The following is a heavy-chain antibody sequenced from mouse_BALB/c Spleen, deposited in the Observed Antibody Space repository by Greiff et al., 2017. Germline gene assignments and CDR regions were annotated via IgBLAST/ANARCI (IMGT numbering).Heavy chain of an antibody. Sequence: EVKVVESGGGLVKPGGSLKLSCAASGFTFSSYAMSWVRQTPEKRLEWVASISSGGSTYYPDSVKGRFTISRDNARNILYLQMSSLRSEDTAMYYCARRGDGYYDYYAMDYWGQGTSVTVSS. CDR3: ARRGDGYYDYYAMDY. J-gene: IGHJ4*01. D-gene: IGHD2-3*01. CDR1: GFTFSSYA. V-gene: IGHV5-6-5*01. CDR2: ISSGGST.